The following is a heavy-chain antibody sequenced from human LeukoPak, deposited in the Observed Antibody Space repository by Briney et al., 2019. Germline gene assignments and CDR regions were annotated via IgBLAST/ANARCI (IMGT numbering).Heavy chain of an antibody. Sequence: GGSLRLSCAASGFTFSSYSINWVRQAPGMGLQWVSSISSRSSYIYYADSVKGRFTISRDNAKNSLYLQMNSLRAEDTAVYYCASGQQLGFDYWGQGTLVTASS. J-gene: IGHJ4*02. CDR3: ASGQQLGFDY. CDR1: GFTFSSYS. V-gene: IGHV3-21*01. CDR2: ISSRSSYI. D-gene: IGHD6-13*01.